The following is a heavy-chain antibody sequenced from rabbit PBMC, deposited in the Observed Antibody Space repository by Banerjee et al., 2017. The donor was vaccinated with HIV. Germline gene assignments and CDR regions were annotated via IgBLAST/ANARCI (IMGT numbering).Heavy chain of an antibody. CDR2: IYAGTSDTT. V-gene: IGHV1S40*01. D-gene: IGHD4-1*01. CDR3: ARDLAGVIGWNFNL. CDR1: GIDFSSRHY. J-gene: IGHJ4*01. Sequence: QSLEESGGDLVKPGASLTLTSTASGIDFSSRHYMCWVRQAPGKGLEWIGCIYAGTSDTTYYASWAKGRFTISKTSSTTVTLQMTSLTAADTATYFCARDLAGVIGWNFNLWGPGTLVTVS.